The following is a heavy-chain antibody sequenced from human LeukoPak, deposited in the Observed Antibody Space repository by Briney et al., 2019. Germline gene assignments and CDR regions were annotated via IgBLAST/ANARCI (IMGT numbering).Heavy chain of an antibody. V-gene: IGHV3-33*01. CDR1: GFTISSYG. Sequence: QPGRSLRLSCAASGFTISSYGMHWVRQAPGKGLEWVAFIRYDGSNKYYADSVKGRFTISRDNAKNSLYLQMNSLRAEDTAVYYCARDYSSSWDYWGQGTLVTVSS. D-gene: IGHD6-13*01. CDR2: IRYDGSNK. J-gene: IGHJ4*02. CDR3: ARDYSSSWDY.